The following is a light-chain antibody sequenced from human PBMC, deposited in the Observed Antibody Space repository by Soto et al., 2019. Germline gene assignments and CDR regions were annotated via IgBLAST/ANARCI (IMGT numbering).Light chain of an antibody. Sequence: EAVLTQSPATLSLSPGERATLSCRASESVRDELGWYQQKPGQAPRLLIFGSSNRATGIPARFSGSGYGTDFTLSISSLEPEDFAVYYCQQRLSWPITFGQGTRLEIK. J-gene: IGKJ5*01. CDR3: QQRLSWPIT. CDR1: ESVRDE. V-gene: IGKV3-11*01. CDR2: GSS.